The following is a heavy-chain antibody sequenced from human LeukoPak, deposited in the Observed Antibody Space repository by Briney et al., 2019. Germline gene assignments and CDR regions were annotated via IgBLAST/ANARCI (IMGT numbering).Heavy chain of an antibody. Sequence: GGSLRLSCAASGFTFSSYSMNWVRQAPGKGLEWVSSISSSTIYIYYADSVKGRFTISRDNAKNSLYLQMNSLRAEDTAVYFCAGRSCSDGVCPLDYWGQGVLVTVSS. J-gene: IGHJ4*02. CDR2: ISSSTIYI. V-gene: IGHV3-21*01. D-gene: IGHD2-8*01. CDR1: GFTFSSYS. CDR3: AGRSCSDGVCPLDY.